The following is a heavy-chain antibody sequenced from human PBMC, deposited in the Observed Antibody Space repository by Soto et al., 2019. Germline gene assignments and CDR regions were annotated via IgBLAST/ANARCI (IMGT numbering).Heavy chain of an antibody. D-gene: IGHD3-16*02. CDR2: ISYDGSDK. CDR3: AKDQARLGELSLPDY. Sequence: GGSLRLSCAASGFTFSSYGMHWVRQAPGKGLEWVAVISYDGSDKYYADSVKGRFTISRDNSKNTLCLQMNSLRPEDTAVYYCAKDQARLGELSLPDYWGLGTLVTVSS. V-gene: IGHV3-30*18. CDR1: GFTFSSYG. J-gene: IGHJ4*02.